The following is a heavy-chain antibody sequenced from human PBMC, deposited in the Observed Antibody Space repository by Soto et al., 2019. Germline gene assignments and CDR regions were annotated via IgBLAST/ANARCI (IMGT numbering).Heavy chain of an antibody. CDR2: MNRDGSEK. J-gene: IGHJ4*02. Sequence: EVQLVESGGGLVQPGGSLRLSCAASGFTFSSYWMTWARQAPGTGLEWVASMNRDGSEKRYVDSVEGRFTISRDNAKTSLFLQMTSLSPDYTVVYYCGREAGRRFDYWGQGSLVTVSS. CDR3: GREAGRRFDY. V-gene: IGHV3-7*01. D-gene: IGHD6-19*01. CDR1: GFTFSSYW.